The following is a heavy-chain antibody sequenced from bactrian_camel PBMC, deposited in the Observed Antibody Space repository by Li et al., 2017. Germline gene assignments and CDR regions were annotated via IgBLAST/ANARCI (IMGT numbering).Heavy chain of an antibody. CDR1: GFTFSGYY. J-gene: IGHJ4*01. V-gene: IGHV3-2*01. CDR2: IYSDGRNT. D-gene: IGHD3*01. Sequence: HVQLVESGGGLVQPGGSLRLSCAASGFTFSGYYMNWVRQAPGKGLEWVSSIYSDGRNTYYADPVKGRFTISRDNAKNTLFLQLNNLKPEDTAMYYCALDDGCHYDCYSDSWCQLPRPPYWGQGTQVTVS. CDR3: ALDDGCHYDCYSDSWCQLPRPPY.